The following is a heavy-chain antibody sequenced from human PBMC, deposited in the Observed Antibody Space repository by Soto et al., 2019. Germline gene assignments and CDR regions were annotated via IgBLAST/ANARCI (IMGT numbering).Heavy chain of an antibody. CDR2: INGGGGSA. CDR1: GFTFSSYA. CDR3: AKSFSGWYRFGC. J-gene: IGHJ4*02. V-gene: IGHV3-23*01. Sequence: PGGSLRLSCAASGFTFSSYAMSWVRQAPGKGLEWVSGINGGGGSAYYTDSVRGRFIISRDNSKNTLYLQMNSLRAEDTAVFYCAKSFSGWYRFGCWGQGILVTVSS. D-gene: IGHD6-19*01.